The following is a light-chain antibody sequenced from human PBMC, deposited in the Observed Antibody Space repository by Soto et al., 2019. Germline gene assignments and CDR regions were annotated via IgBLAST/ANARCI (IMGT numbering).Light chain of an antibody. CDR2: EVS. V-gene: IGLV2-14*02. CDR1: SGFVGSFSL. CDR3: SSYTRSSTSYV. Sequence: QSVLAQPASVSGSPGQSITISCTGTSGFVGSFSLVPWYQQHPGKAPKVMIYEVSNRPSRVSNRFSGSKSGNTASLTISGLQAEDEADYYCSSYTRSSTSYVFGTGTKVTVL. J-gene: IGLJ1*01.